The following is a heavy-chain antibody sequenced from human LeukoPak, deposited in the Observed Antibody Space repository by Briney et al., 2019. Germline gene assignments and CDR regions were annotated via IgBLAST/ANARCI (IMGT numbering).Heavy chain of an antibody. J-gene: IGHJ3*02. D-gene: IGHD6-6*01. CDR1: GGSISSSSYY. CDR3: ARDASDAFDI. Sequence: SETLSLTCTVSGGSISSSSYYWGWIRQPPGKGLEWIGYIYYSGSTNYNPSLKSRVTISVDTSKNQFSLKLSSVTAADTAVYYCARDASDAFDIWGQGTMVTVSS. CDR2: IYYSGST. V-gene: IGHV4-61*01.